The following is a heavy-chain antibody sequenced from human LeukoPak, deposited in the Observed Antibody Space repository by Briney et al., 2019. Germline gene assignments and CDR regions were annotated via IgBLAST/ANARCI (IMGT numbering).Heavy chain of an antibody. D-gene: IGHD2-2*01. CDR3: ARATYCSSTSCPHDAFDI. CDR1: GGTFSSYA. V-gene: IGHV1-69*05. J-gene: IGHJ3*02. CDR2: IIPIFGTA. Sequence: GASVKVSCKASGGTFSSYAISWVRQAPGQGLEWMGGIIPIFGTANYAQKFQGRVTITTDESTSTAYMELSSLRSEDTAVYYCARATYCSSTSCPHDAFDIWGQGTMVTVSS.